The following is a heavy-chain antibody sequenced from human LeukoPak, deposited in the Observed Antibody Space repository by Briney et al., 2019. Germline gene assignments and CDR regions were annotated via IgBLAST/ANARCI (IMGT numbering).Heavy chain of an antibody. CDR2: ISGSGGGT. V-gene: IGHV3-23*01. CDR1: GFSFNTYA. D-gene: IGHD4/OR15-4a*01. CDR3: ARANNFDY. J-gene: IGHJ4*02. Sequence: PGGSLRLSCAASGFSFNTYAMSWVRQAPGKGLEWVSGISGSGGGTYYADSVRGRFTISRDNSKNTLYLQMNSLRAEDTAIYYCARANNFDYWGQGTLVTVSS.